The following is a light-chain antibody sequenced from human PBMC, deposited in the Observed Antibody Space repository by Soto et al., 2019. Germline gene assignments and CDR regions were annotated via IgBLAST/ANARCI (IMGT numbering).Light chain of an antibody. J-gene: IGLJ1*01. V-gene: IGLV1-44*01. CDR2: SNN. CDR3: AAWDDSLNGFYV. Sequence: VLAQPPPASGAPRRGGTISCFGSRAKSGSNTVNWHQQLPGTAPKLLIYSNNQRPSGVPDRFSGSKSGTSASLAISGLQSEDEADYYCAAWDDSLNGFYVFGAGTKVTVL. CDR1: RAKSGSNT.